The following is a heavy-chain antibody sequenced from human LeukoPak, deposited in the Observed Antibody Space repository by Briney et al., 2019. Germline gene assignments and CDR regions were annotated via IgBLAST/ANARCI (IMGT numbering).Heavy chain of an antibody. CDR3: ARSTDSLAQLWFGFDY. V-gene: IGHV4-59*08. J-gene: IGHJ4*02. Sequence: PSETLSLTCTVSGGSISGYYWNWIRQPPGKGLEWIAYVHYGGSTNYNPSLKSRITISVDTSKNQFSLKVNSVTAADTAVYYCARSTDSLAQLWFGFDYWGQGTLATVSS. CDR1: GGSISGYY. D-gene: IGHD5-18*01. CDR2: VHYGGST.